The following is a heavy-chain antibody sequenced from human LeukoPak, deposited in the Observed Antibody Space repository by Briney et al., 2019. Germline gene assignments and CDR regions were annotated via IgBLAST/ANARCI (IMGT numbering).Heavy chain of an antibody. CDR2: ISSSSSYI. Sequence: GGSLRLSCAASGFTFGSYSMNWVRQAPGKGLEWVSSISSSSSYIYYADSVKGRFTISRDNAKNSLYLQMNSLRAEDTAVYYCARVGSRITTDRYFDYWGQGTLVTVSS. CDR3: ARVGSRITTDRYFDY. D-gene: IGHD3-22*01. J-gene: IGHJ4*02. CDR1: GFTFGSYS. V-gene: IGHV3-21*01.